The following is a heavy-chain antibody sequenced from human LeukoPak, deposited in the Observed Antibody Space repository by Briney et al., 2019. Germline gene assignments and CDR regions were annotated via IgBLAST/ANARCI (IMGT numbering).Heavy chain of an antibody. Sequence: ASVKVSCKVSGYTLTELSMHWVRQAPGKGLEWMGRFDPEDGDTIYAQKFQGRVTMTADTSRDTVYMELSSLRAEDTALYYCARGKYPDNDDYMDVWGKGTTVIVSS. J-gene: IGHJ6*03. CDR1: GYTLTELS. CDR3: ARGKYPDNDDYMDV. CDR2: FDPEDGDT. V-gene: IGHV1-24*01. D-gene: IGHD1-1*01.